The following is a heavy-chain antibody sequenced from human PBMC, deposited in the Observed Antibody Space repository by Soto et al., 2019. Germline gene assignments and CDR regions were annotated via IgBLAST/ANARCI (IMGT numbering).Heavy chain of an antibody. CDR1: GYTFTSYG. CDR3: ATWDYDILTGYLRD. V-gene: IGHV1-18*01. J-gene: IGHJ4*02. Sequence: QVQLVQSGAEVKKPGASVKVSCKASGYTFTSYGISWVRQAPGQGLGWMGWISAYNGNTNYAQKLQGRVTMTTDTSPSTAYMELRSLRSDDTAVYYCATWDYDILTGYLRDWGQGTLVTVSS. D-gene: IGHD3-9*01. CDR2: ISAYNGNT.